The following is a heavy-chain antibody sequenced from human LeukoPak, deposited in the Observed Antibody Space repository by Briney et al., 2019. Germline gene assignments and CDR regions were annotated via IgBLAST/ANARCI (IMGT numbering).Heavy chain of an antibody. V-gene: IGHV6-1*01. J-gene: IGHJ4*02. D-gene: IGHD7-27*01. Sequence: SQTLSLTCAISADSVSSSSAAWNLISQSPSRGLEWLGSKYYSSRWNNDFAGSVKVRITIKQNPSKTQFSLNLDSVTPEDTAVFYCAREWGPATIYDSWGQGTLVIVSS. CDR1: ADSVSSSSAA. CDR3: AREWGPATIYDS. CDR2: KYYSSRWNN.